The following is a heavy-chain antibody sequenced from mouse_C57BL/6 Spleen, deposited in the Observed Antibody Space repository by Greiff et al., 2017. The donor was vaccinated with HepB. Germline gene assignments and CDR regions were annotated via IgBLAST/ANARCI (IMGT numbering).Heavy chain of an antibody. Sequence: QVQLQQPGAELVKPGASVKLSCKASGYTFTSYWMHWVKQRPGQGLEWIGMIHPNSGSTNYNEKFKSKATMTVDKSSSTAYMQLSSLTSEDSAVYYCARWGSDYGNYQSWFAYWGQGTLVTVSA. CDR1: GYTFTSYW. D-gene: IGHD2-1*01. J-gene: IGHJ3*01. CDR2: IHPNSGST. CDR3: ARWGSDYGNYQSWFAY. V-gene: IGHV1-64*01.